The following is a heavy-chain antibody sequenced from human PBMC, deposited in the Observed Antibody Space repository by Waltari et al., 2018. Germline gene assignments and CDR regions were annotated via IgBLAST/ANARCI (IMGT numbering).Heavy chain of an antibody. CDR1: GYSISSGYY. V-gene: IGHV4-38-2*01. Sequence: QVQLQESGPGLVKPSETLSLTCAVSGYSISSGYYWGWILQPPGKGLEWIGSIYHSGSTYYNPPLKSRVTISVDTSKNQFSLKLSSVTAADTAVYYCARQSSGWSGWGQGTLVTVSS. CDR2: IYHSGST. J-gene: IGHJ4*02. D-gene: IGHD6-19*01. CDR3: ARQSSGWSG.